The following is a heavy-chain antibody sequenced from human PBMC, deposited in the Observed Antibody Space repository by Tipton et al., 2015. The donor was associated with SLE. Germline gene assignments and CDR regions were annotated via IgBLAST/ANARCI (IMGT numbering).Heavy chain of an antibody. D-gene: IGHD3-22*01. CDR2: ISPSGLTI. CDR1: GFTFSDYY. V-gene: IGHV3-11*04. CDR3: ARDGYYDSSGYWGAFDYFDY. Sequence: GSLRLSCAASGFTFSDYYMSWIRQAPGKGLEWVSYISPSGLTIYYADSVKGRFTIPRDNAKNSLYLQMNSLRVEDTAVYYCARDGYYDSSGYWGAFDYFDYWGQGTLVTVSS. J-gene: IGHJ4*02.